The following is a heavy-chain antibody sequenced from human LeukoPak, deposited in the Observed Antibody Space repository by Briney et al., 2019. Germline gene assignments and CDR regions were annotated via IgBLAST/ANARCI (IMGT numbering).Heavy chain of an antibody. D-gene: IGHD3-22*01. J-gene: IGHJ4*02. Sequence: PSQTLSLTCTVSGGSISSGGYYWSWIRQHPGKGLEWIGYIYYSGSTYYNPSLKSRVTISVDTSKNQFSLKLSSVTAADTAVYYCAGGTVVITMIDYWGQGTLVTVSS. CDR1: GGSISSGGYY. V-gene: IGHV4-31*03. CDR3: AGGTVVITMIDY. CDR2: IYYSGST.